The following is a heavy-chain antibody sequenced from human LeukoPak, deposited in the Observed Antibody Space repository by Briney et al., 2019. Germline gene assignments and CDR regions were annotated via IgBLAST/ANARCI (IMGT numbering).Heavy chain of an antibody. CDR1: GFTFDNYA. CDR3: AKARRDGYNSWGIFDY. Sequence: GGSLRLSCAASGFTFDNYAMHWVRQPPGKGLEWVSGISWKGGSIGYADSVKGRFTISRDNAKNSLYLQMNSLRAEDRALYYCAKARRDGYNSWGIFDYWGQGTLVTVSS. J-gene: IGHJ4*02. V-gene: IGHV3-9*01. D-gene: IGHD5-24*01. CDR2: ISWKGGSI.